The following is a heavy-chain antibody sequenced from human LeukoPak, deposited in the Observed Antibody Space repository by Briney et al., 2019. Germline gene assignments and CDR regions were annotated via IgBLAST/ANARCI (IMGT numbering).Heavy chain of an antibody. CDR1: GYTFTAYY. D-gene: IGHD2-2*02. CDR2: ITPNSGGT. Sequence: GASVKVSCKASGYTFTAYYMHWVRLAPGQGLEWMGWITPNSGGTKYAQRFQGRVTMTRDTSISTAYMELSGLRSDDTAVYYCARGFRLSAIEDWFDPRGQGTLVTVSS. V-gene: IGHV1-2*02. CDR3: ARGFRLSAIEDWFDP. J-gene: IGHJ5*02.